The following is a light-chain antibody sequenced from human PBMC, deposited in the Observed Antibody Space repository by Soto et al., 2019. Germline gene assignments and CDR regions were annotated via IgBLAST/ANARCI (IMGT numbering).Light chain of an antibody. Sequence: QSALTQPPSASGSPGQSVTISCTGTSSDVGAYNYVSWYQHHPGKAPKLMIYEVYKRPSGVPDRFSGSKSGNTASLTVSGLQAEDEADYYCSSYTSSSTTYVFGTGTQLTVL. J-gene: IGLJ1*01. CDR3: SSYTSSSTTYV. CDR2: EVY. CDR1: SSDVGAYNY. V-gene: IGLV2-8*01.